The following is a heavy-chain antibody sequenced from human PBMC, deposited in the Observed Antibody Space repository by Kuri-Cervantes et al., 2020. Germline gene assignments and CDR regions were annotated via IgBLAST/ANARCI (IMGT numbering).Heavy chain of an antibody. J-gene: IGHJ4*02. D-gene: IGHD1-14*01. CDR3: ARSFRRGV. V-gene: IGHV3-9*01. CDR2: ISWNSGSI. CDR1: GFTFDDYA. Sequence: GGSLRLSCAASGFTFDDYAMHWVRQAPGKGLEWVSGISWNSGSIGYADSVKGRFTISRDNAKNSLYLQMNSLRDENTAVYYCARSFRRGVWGQGTLVTVSS.